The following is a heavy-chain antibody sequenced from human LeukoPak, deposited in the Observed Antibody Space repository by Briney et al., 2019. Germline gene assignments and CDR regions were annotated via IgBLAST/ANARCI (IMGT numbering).Heavy chain of an antibody. D-gene: IGHD4-17*01. CDR3: ARVMKDYGDYWFDP. CDR2: IYYSRST. Sequence: PSGTLSLTCTVSGGSISSADYFWSWVRQHPETGLEWIGYIYYSRSTYCNPSLKSRLTISLDTSRNQFSLKLRSVTAADTAFYYCARVMKDYGDYWFDPWGQGTLVIVSS. J-gene: IGHJ5*02. V-gene: IGHV4-31*03. CDR1: GGSISSADYF.